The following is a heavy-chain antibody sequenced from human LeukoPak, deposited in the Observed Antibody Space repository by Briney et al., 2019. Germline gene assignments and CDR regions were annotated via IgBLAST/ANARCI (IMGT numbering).Heavy chain of an antibody. CDR3: ARELNSGSYPSDAFDI. CDR1: GGSISSYY. J-gene: IGHJ3*02. D-gene: IGHD1-26*01. Sequence: SETLSLTCTVSGGSISSYYWSWIRQPPGKGLEWIGYIYYSGSTNYNPSLKSRVTISVDTSKNQFSLKLSSVTAADTAVYYRARELNSGSYPSDAFDIWGQGTMVTVSS. V-gene: IGHV4-59*01. CDR2: IYYSGST.